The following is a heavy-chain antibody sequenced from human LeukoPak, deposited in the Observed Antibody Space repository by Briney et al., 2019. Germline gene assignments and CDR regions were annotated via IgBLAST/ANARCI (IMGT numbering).Heavy chain of an antibody. CDR2: TYYRSKWYN. CDR3: ARDRQQLAPLYYYYGMDV. V-gene: IGHV6-1*01. Sequence: SQTLSLTCAISGDSVSSNSAAWNWIRQSPSRGLEWLGRTYYRSKWYNDYAVSVKSRMTINPDTTKNQFSLQLNSVTPGDTAVYYCARDRQQLAPLYYYYGMDVWGQGTTVTVSS. D-gene: IGHD6-13*01. J-gene: IGHJ6*02. CDR1: GDSVSSNSAA.